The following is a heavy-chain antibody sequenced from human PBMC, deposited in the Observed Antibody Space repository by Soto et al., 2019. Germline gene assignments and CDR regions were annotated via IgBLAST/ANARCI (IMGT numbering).Heavy chain of an antibody. D-gene: IGHD1-26*01. CDR1: GKSLSGYY. J-gene: IGHJ4*02. CDR2: INHSGNT. V-gene: IGHV4-34*01. CDR3: ARHHVRGRTIAGAAEF. Sequence: SETLSLTCAVYGKSLSGYYWSWIRQPPGKALEWIGEINHSGNTNYNPSLKSRVTISVDTSKNQLFLNLSSVTAADTAMYYCARHHVRGRTIAGAAEFWGQGALVTVSS.